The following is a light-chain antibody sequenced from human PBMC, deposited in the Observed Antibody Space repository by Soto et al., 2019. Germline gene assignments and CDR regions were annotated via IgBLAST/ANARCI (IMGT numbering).Light chain of an antibody. CDR2: AAS. CDR3: QQSYSTPRT. J-gene: IGKJ1*01. CDR1: QSIYNY. Sequence: DIQMTQSPSSLSASVGDRVTITCRASQSIYNYLNWNQQKPGKAPQLLIFAASSLQSGVPSRFSGSESGTDFTLTISSLQPEDFATYYCQQSYSTPRTFGQGTKVDIK. V-gene: IGKV1-39*01.